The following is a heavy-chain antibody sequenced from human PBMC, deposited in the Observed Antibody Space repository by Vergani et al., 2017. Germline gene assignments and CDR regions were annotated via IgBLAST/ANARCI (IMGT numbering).Heavy chain of an antibody. J-gene: IGHJ4*02. Sequence: QVQLQESGPGLVKPSGTLSLTCTVSGGSLSSYYWSWIRQPPGKGLEWIGYIYYSGSTNYNPSLKSRVTISVDTSKNQFSLKLSSVTAAETAVYYCARVVAALWFDYWGQGTLVTVSS. CDR3: ARVVAALWFDY. V-gene: IGHV4-59*01. D-gene: IGHD2-15*01. CDR2: IYYSGST. CDR1: GGSLSSYY.